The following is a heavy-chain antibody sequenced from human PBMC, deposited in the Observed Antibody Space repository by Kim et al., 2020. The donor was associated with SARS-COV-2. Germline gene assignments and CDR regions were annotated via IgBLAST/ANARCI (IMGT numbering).Heavy chain of an antibody. J-gene: IGHJ4*02. CDR1: GGSMNNYY. D-gene: IGHD2-15*01. CDR2: VYTSIYPGAST. Sequence: SETLSLTCIVSGGSMNNYYWSWIRQSAGKGLEWIGRVYTSIYPGASTHYNPSLKSRVSMSVDMSKNQLSLRLSSVTAADTAVYYCARELPGINAANSPLWVYYFDQWGQGTLVTVSS. V-gene: IGHV4-4*07. CDR3: ARELPGINAANSPLWVYYFDQ.